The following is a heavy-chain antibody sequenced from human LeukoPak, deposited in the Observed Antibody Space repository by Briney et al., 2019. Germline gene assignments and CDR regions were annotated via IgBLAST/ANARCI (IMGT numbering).Heavy chain of an antibody. CDR2: INSDGSST. J-gene: IGHJ6*02. Sequence: GGSLRLSCAASGFTFSIYWMHWVRQAPGEGLVWVSRINSDGSSTSYADSVKGRFTISRDNAKNTLYLQMNSLRAEDTAVYYCARGRGSALGYGMDVWGQGTTVTVSS. CDR3: ARGRGSALGYGMDV. V-gene: IGHV3-74*01. D-gene: IGHD3-16*01. CDR1: GFTFSIYW.